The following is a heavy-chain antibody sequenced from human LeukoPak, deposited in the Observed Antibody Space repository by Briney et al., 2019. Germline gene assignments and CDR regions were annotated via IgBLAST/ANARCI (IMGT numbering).Heavy chain of an antibody. V-gene: IGHV3-30-3*01. CDR2: ISYDGSNK. D-gene: IGHD1-26*01. CDR3: ARDVGRVGATPVDH. Sequence: GGSLRLSCAASGFTFSSYAMHWVRQAPGKGLEWVAVISYDGSNKYYADSVKGRFTISRDNSKNTLNLQMNGLRTEDTAIYYCARDVGRVGATPVDHWGQGTLVTVSS. J-gene: IGHJ4*02. CDR1: GFTFSSYA.